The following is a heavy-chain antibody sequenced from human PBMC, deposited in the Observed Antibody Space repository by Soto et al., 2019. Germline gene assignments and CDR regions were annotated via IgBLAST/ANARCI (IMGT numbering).Heavy chain of an antibody. CDR2: ISGSGGST. CDR3: AKEGYCSGGSCLGFDY. V-gene: IGHV3-23*01. D-gene: IGHD2-15*01. J-gene: IGHJ4*02. Sequence: GSLRLSCAASGFTFSSYAMSWVRQAPGKGLEWVSAISGSGGSTYYAGSVKGRFTISRDNSKNTLYLQMNSLRAEDTAVYYCAKEGYCSGGSCLGFDYWGQGTLVTVSS. CDR1: GFTFSSYA.